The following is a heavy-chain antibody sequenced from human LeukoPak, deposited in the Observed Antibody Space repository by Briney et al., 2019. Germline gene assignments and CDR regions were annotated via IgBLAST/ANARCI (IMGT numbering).Heavy chain of an antibody. J-gene: IGHJ4*02. V-gene: IGHV3-11*01. Sequence: GGSLRLSCAASGFTFTDYYMSWIRQAPGKGLEWVSYISVSGTTMYYADSVKGRFTISRDNAKNSLYLQMNSLRAEDTALYHCAIRVGSQFDYWGQGTLVTVSS. CDR2: ISVSGTTM. CDR3: AIRVGSQFDY. CDR1: GFTFTDYY. D-gene: IGHD1-26*01.